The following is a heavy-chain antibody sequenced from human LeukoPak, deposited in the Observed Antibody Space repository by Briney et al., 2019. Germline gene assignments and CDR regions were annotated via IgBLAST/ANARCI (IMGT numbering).Heavy chain of an antibody. D-gene: IGHD2-8*01. CDR2: IIPIFGTA. Sequence: GSSVKVSCKASGGTFSSYAISWVRQAPGQGLEWKGGIIPIFGTANYAQKFQGRATITADESTSTAYMELSSLRSEDTAVYYCASPNGGFGVYYYGMDVWGQGTTVTVSS. V-gene: IGHV1-69*01. CDR1: GGTFSSYA. CDR3: ASPNGGFGVYYYGMDV. J-gene: IGHJ6*02.